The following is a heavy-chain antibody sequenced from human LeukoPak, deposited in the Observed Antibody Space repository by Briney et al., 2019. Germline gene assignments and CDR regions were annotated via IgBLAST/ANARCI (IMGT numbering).Heavy chain of an antibody. J-gene: IGHJ3*01. D-gene: IGHD2-15*01. Sequence: GGSLRLSCAASGFTFSSYWMSWVRQAPGKGLEWVANIKQDGSEKYYVDSVRGRFTISRDNAKNSLYLQMDSLRDEDTAMYYCARDVSPSTRGGDCSGGTCYYDAFDLWGQGAMVTVSS. CDR3: ARDVSPSTRGGDCSGGTCYYDAFDL. V-gene: IGHV3-7*01. CDR2: IKQDGSEK. CDR1: GFTFSSYW.